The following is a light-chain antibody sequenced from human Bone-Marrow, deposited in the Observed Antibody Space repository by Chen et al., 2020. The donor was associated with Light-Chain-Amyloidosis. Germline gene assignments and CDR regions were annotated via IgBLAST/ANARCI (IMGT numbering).Light chain of an antibody. Sequence: SYALTQPSSVSVAPGQTATIACGGNNIGSTSVHWYQQTPGQAPLLVVYDDSDRPPGIPERLSGSNSGNTATLTISRVEAGDEADYYCQVWDRSSDRPVFGGGTKLTVL. V-gene: IGLV3-21*02. CDR3: QVWDRSSDRPV. CDR1: NIGSTS. J-gene: IGLJ3*02. CDR2: DDS.